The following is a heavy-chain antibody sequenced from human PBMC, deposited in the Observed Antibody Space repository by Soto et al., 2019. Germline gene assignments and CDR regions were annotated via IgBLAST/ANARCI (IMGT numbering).Heavy chain of an antibody. D-gene: IGHD3-16*02. Sequence: GGSLRLSCAASGFTFSSYSMNWVRQAPGKGLEWVSYISSSSSTIYYADSVKGRFTISRDNAKNSLYLQMNSLRAEDTAVYYCARVRYDYIWGSYRPTYFDYWGREPWSPSPQ. CDR2: ISSSSSTI. CDR3: ARVRYDYIWGSYRPTYFDY. CDR1: GFTFSSYS. J-gene: IGHJ4*02. V-gene: IGHV3-48*01.